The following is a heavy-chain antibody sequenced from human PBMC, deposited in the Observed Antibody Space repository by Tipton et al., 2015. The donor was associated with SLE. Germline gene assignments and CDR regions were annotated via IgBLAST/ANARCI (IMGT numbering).Heavy chain of an antibody. Sequence: SLRLSCAASGFTFSNYGMSWVRQAPGKGLEWVSAISGSGDNTHYADSVKGRFTISRDNSKNTMYLQMKSLRAEDRAVYYCAKGYGMDVWGQGTTVTVSS. CDR2: ISGSGDNT. J-gene: IGHJ6*02. V-gene: IGHV3-23*01. CDR1: GFTFSNYG. CDR3: AKGYGMDV.